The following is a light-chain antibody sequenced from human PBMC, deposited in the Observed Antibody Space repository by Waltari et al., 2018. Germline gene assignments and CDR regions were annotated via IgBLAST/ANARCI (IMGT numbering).Light chain of an antibody. V-gene: IGKV2-28*01. CDR3: MQALQSRIS. J-gene: IGKJ5*01. CDR2: LGS. Sequence: DIVMTQSPLSLPVTPGEPASISCRSSQSLLHSNGYNYLYWYLQKPGQSPQLLIHLGSNRASGVPDRFSGSGSGTDFTLKISRVEAEDVGVYYCMQALQSRISFVQGTRLEIK. CDR1: QSLLHSNGYNY.